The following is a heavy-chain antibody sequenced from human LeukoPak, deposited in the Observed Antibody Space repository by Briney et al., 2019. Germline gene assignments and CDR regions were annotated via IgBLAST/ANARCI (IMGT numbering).Heavy chain of an antibody. J-gene: IGHJ6*03. D-gene: IGHD4-17*01. CDR3: ARLPDYGVDTLYYYYYMDV. CDR2: IYHSGST. CDR1: GYSISSGYY. Sequence: PSETLSLTCTVSGYSISSGYYWGWIRQPPGKGLEWIGSIYHSGSTYYNPSLKSRVTISVDTSKNQFSLKLSSVTAADTAVYYCARLPDYGVDTLYYYYYMDVWGKGTTVTISS. V-gene: IGHV4-38-2*02.